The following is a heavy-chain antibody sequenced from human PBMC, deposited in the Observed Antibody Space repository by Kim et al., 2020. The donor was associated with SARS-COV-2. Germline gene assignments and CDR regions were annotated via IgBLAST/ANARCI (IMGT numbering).Heavy chain of an antibody. CDR3: AREFSAARAGEYFDY. CDR1: GFTFSSYA. CDR2: ISYDGSNK. J-gene: IGHJ4*02. V-gene: IGHV3-30*04. D-gene: IGHD2-15*01. Sequence: GGSLRLSCAASGFTFSSYAMHWVRQAPGKGLEWVAVISYDGSNKYYADSVKGRFTISRDNSKNTLYLQMNSLRAEDTAVYYCAREFSAARAGEYFDYWGQGTLVTVSS.